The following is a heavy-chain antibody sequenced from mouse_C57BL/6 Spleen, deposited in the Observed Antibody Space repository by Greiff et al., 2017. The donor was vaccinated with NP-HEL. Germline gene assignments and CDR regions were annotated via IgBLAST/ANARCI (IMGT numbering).Heavy chain of an antibody. Sequence: VQLQQSGAELVKPGASVKISCKASGYAFSSYWMNWVKQRPGKGLEWIGQIYPGDGDTNYNGKFKGKATLTADKSSSTAYMQLSSLTSEDSAVYFCARRRKFITTVVADWYFDVWGTGTTVTVSS. CDR1: GYAFSSYW. CDR3: ARRRKFITTVVADWYFDV. D-gene: IGHD1-1*01. J-gene: IGHJ1*03. CDR2: IYPGDGDT. V-gene: IGHV1-80*01.